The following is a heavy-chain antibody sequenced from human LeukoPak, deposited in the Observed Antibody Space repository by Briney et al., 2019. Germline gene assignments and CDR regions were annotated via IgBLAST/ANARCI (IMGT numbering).Heavy chain of an antibody. Sequence: ASVKVSCKASGYTFTSYAMHWVRQAPGQRLEWMGWINAGNGNTKYSQKFQGRVTITRDASASTAYMELSSLRSEDTAVYYCARDRDTFYSSPSRGLRYWGQGTLVTVSS. V-gene: IGHV1-3*01. D-gene: IGHD6-6*01. CDR3: ARDRDTFYSSPSRGLRY. CDR2: INAGNGNT. J-gene: IGHJ4*02. CDR1: GYTFTSYA.